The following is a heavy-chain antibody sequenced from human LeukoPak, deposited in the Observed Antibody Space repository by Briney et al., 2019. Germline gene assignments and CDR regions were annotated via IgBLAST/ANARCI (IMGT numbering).Heavy chain of an antibody. CDR1: GGLISSYY. V-gene: IGHV4-4*07. CDR3: ARDPAPWNSGADWFDP. Sequence: SETLSLTCTVSGGLISSYYWSWIRQPAGKGLEWIGRFYTSGSANYNPSLKSRVTTSVDTSKNHFSLKLSSVTAADTAVYYCARDPAPWNSGADWFDPWGQGTLVTVSS. D-gene: IGHD1/OR15-1a*01. CDR2: FYTSGSA. J-gene: IGHJ5*02.